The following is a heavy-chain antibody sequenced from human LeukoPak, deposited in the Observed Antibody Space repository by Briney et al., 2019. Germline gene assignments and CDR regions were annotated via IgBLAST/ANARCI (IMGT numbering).Heavy chain of an antibody. Sequence: SVNVSCTASVGTFSSYTISWVRQAPGQGLEWMGRIIPILGIANYAQKFQGRVTITADKSTSTAYMELSSLRSEDTAVYYCARDGAENSFDIWGQGTMVTVSS. CDR2: IIPILGIA. CDR1: VGTFSSYT. CDR3: ARDGAENSFDI. V-gene: IGHV1-69*04. D-gene: IGHD2/OR15-2a*01. J-gene: IGHJ3*02.